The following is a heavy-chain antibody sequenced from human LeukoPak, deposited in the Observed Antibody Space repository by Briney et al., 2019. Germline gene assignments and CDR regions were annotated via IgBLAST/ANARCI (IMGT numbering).Heavy chain of an antibody. D-gene: IGHD5-12*01. CDR3: ATDLMGGGYSGYELIDY. CDR2: FDPEDCET. Sequence: ASVNVSCKFSGYTLTELSMHWVRQARGKGLEGMGGFDPEDCETIYAQKFQGRVTMTEHTPKDTAYMEVSRMRSEDTAVYYCATDLMGGGYSGYELIDYWGQGTLVSVSS. J-gene: IGHJ4*02. V-gene: IGHV1-24*01. CDR1: GYTLTELS.